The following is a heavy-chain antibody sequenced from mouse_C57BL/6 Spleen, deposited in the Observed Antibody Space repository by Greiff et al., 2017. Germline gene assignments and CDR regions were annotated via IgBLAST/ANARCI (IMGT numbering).Heavy chain of an antibody. CDR3: ARGGGTPYFDY. CDR2: FHPNSGST. J-gene: IGHJ2*01. D-gene: IGHD3-3*01. Sequence: QVQLQQPGAELVKPGASVKLSCKASGYTFTSYSMHWVKQRPGQGLEWIGMFHPNSGSTNSNEKFKSKATLTVDKSSSPVYMQLSSLTSEASAVYYCARGGGTPYFDYWGQGTTLTVSS. CDR1: GYTFTSYS. V-gene: IGHV1-64*01.